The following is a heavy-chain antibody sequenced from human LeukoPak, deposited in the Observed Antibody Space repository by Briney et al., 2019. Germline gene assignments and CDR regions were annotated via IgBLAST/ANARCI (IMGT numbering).Heavy chain of an antibody. CDR1: GFTFNNAW. V-gene: IGHV3-15*01. D-gene: IGHD6-13*01. CDR3: AKDLHRYSGSWQFDY. J-gene: IGHJ4*02. Sequence: GGSLRLSCAASGFTFNNAWMSWVRQAPGKGLEWVGRIKSKTHGGTTDYAAPVKGRFTISRDDSKNTLYLQMNSLRAEDTAVYYCAKDLHRYSGSWQFDYWGQGTLVTVSS. CDR2: IKSKTHGGTT.